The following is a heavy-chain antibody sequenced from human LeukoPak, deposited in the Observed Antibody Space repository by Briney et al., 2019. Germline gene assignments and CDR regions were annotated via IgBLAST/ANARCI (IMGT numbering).Heavy chain of an antibody. CDR1: GFTFSSYG. CDR2: IWYDGSNK. V-gene: IGHV3-33*01. J-gene: IGHJ4*02. CDR3: ARDQAVAGYVDY. D-gene: IGHD6-19*01. Sequence: GRSLRLSCAASGFTFSSYGMHWVRQAPGKGLEWVAVIWYDGSNKYYADSVKGRFTISRDNSKNTLYLQMNSLRAEDTAVCYCARDQAVAGYVDYWGQGTLVTVSS.